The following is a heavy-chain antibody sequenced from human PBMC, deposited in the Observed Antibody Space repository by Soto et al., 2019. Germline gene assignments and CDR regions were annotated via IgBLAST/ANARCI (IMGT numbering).Heavy chain of an antibody. V-gene: IGHV4-4*02. J-gene: IGHJ4*02. CDR2: MFHSGGA. Sequence: TLSLTCVVSDGSISTYDWWTWVRQPPGKGLEWIGKMFHSGGADYSPPLKSRVTISADSSKNHFSLRLTAVTAADTAVYYCATGNVDSMLEYWGQGTQVTVSS. D-gene: IGHD3-3*01. CDR1: DGSISTYDW. CDR3: ATGNVDSMLEY.